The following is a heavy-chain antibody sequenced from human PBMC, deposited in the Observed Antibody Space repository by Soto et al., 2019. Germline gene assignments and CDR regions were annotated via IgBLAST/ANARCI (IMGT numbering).Heavy chain of an antibody. J-gene: IGHJ4*02. Sequence: GGALRHSCAAPGFTFCSYSLSFGPPAPGKGVEWVSAISGSGGSTYYADSVKGRVTISRDNSKHTLYLQMNSLRAEDTAVYYCAKWVAVAGRFDYWGQGTLVTVSS. D-gene: IGHD6-19*01. CDR3: AKWVAVAGRFDY. V-gene: IGHV3-23*01. CDR2: ISGSGGST. CDR1: GFTFCSYS.